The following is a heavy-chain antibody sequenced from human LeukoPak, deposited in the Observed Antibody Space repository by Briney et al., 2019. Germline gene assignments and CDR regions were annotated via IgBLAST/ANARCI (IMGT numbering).Heavy chain of an antibody. CDR2: INHSGNT. CDR3: AREGVDTAMVDAFDI. J-gene: IGHJ3*02. Sequence: SEPESLTCAVYDGSFICYYWCWIRPPPGKGLDLIGKINHSGNTNYNPSLKSRVTISVDTSKNQFSLKLSSVTAADTAVYYCAREGVDTAMVDAFDIWGQGTMVTVSS. CDR1: DGSFICYY. V-gene: IGHV4-34*01. D-gene: IGHD5-18*01.